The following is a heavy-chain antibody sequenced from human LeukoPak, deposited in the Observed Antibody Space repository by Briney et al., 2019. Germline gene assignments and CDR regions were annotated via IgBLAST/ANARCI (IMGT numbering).Heavy chain of an antibody. CDR3: AGLPYSAGWFFDY. Sequence: SETLSLTCTVSGGSISGYFWTWIRQPAGKGLEWLGRIYASGSTNYNPSLKSRVTMSVDTSKNQFSLKLTSVTAADTGVYYCAGLPYSAGWFFDYWGQGTLVTVSS. CDR1: GGSISGYF. D-gene: IGHD6-13*01. J-gene: IGHJ4*02. CDR2: IYASGST. V-gene: IGHV4-4*07.